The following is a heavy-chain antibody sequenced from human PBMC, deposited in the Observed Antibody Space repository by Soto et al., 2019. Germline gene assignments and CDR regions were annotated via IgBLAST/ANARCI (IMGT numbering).Heavy chain of an antibody. Sequence: GGSLRLSCAASGFTFSSYSMNWVRQAPGKGLEWVSSISSSSSYIYYADSVRGRFTISRDNAKNSLYLQMNSLRAEDTAVYYCARDVEYYDTMGDAFDIWGQGTMVTVSS. CDR1: GFTFSSYS. CDR3: ARDVEYYDTMGDAFDI. J-gene: IGHJ3*02. V-gene: IGHV3-21*01. CDR2: ISSSSSYI. D-gene: IGHD3-22*01.